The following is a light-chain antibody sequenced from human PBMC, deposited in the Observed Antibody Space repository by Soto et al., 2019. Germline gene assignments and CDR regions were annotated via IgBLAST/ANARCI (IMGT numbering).Light chain of an antibody. CDR2: DTS. CDR3: QHYVTWPLS. Sequence: EVVMTQSPATLSVSPGERATLSCRASRGIGSTLAWYQQKPGQTPRLLIYDTSTRATGVPARFIGSQSGAEFTLTITSLQSDDFAICYCQHYVTWPLSFGGGTRVENK. V-gene: IGKV3-15*01. CDR1: RGIGST. J-gene: IGKJ4*01.